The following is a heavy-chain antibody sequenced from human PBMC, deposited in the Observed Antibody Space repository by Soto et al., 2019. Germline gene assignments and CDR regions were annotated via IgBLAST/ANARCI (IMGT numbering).Heavy chain of an antibody. V-gene: IGHV3-53*01. CDR1: GFTVSNNY. CDR2: IYSGGST. D-gene: IGHD3-22*01. Sequence: EVQLVESGGGLIQPGGSLRLSCAASGFTVSNNYMSWVRQAPGKGLEWVSVIYSGGSTYYADSVKGRFTISRDSSKNTLYLQMNSLRAEDTAVYYCARGGYDTCRNPQFAFDYWGQGTLVTVSS. J-gene: IGHJ4*02. CDR3: ARGGYDTCRNPQFAFDY.